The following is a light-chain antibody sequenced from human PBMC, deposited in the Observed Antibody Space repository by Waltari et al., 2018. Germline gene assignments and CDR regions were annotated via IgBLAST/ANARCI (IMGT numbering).Light chain of an antibody. Sequence: SFLLTQPPSVSVAPGQTARITGRGSNIGSQSVHWYQQKPGQAPVLVIYYDNDRPSGIPERFSGSNSGNTATLTITRVEAGDEAAYYCQLWDSSSDHVLFGGGTKLTVL. J-gene: IGLJ2*01. V-gene: IGLV3-21*04. CDR2: YDN. CDR1: NIGSQS. CDR3: QLWDSSSDHVL.